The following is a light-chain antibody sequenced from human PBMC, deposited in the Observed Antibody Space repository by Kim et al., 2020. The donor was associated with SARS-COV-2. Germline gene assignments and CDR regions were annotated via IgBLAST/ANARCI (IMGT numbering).Light chain of an antibody. CDR2: GAS. V-gene: IGKV3-20*01. Sequence: EIVLTQSPGTLSLSPGERVTLSCRASQSLTRNQLVWYQQKVGQTPRVLIFGASSRAPGIPDRFSGSGSGTDFTLTINRLEPEDFAVYYCQQSDTYPWTFGQGTKVDIK. J-gene: IGKJ1*01. CDR1: QSLTRNQ. CDR3: QQSDTYPWT.